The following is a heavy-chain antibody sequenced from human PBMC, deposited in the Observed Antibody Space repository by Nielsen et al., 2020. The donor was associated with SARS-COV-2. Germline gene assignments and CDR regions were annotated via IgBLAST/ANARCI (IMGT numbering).Heavy chain of an antibody. Sequence: GESLKISCKGSGYSFTSYWIGWVRQMPGKGLEWMGIIYPGDSDTRYSPSFQGQVTISADKSTSTAYLQWSSLKASDTAMYYCATYDSSGLDPEYFQHWGQGTLVTVSS. V-gene: IGHV5-51*01. CDR2: IYPGDSDT. D-gene: IGHD3-22*01. J-gene: IGHJ1*01. CDR3: ATYDSSGLDPEYFQH. CDR1: GYSFTSYW.